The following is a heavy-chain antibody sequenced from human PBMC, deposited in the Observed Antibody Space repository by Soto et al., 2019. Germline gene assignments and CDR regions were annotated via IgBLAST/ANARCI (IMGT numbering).Heavy chain of an antibody. CDR2: VNHGGTS. CDR3: ARADTAMDPPGS. D-gene: IGHD5-18*01. Sequence: PSETLSLTCAVHGGSFSGYYWDWIRQPPGKGLEWIGEVNHGGTSNYNPSLKSRAIISVDTSKTQISLKLKSLTAADTAVYYCARADTAMDPPGSWGQGILVTVSS. V-gene: IGHV4-34*01. CDR1: GGSFSGYY. J-gene: IGHJ5*02.